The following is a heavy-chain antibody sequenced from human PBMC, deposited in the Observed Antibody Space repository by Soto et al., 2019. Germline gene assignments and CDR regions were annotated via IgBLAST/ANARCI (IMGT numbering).Heavy chain of an antibody. D-gene: IGHD3-3*01. CDR1: GYTLTSYY. Sequence: ASVKVSCKASGYTLTSYYMHWVRQAPGQGLEWMGIINPSGGSTSYAQKFQGRVTMTRDTSTSTVYMELSSLRSEDTAVYYCARDQGIRFLEWLVDYWGQGTLVTVSS. CDR2: INPSGGST. CDR3: ARDQGIRFLEWLVDY. V-gene: IGHV1-46*01. J-gene: IGHJ4*02.